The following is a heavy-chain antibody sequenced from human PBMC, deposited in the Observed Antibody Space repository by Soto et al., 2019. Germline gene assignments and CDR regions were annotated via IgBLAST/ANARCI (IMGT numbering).Heavy chain of an antibody. CDR1: GYTVTSYY. J-gene: IGHJ4*02. V-gene: IGHV1-46*01. D-gene: IGHD2-2*02. Sequence: QIQLVQSGAEVKKPGASVKVSCKASGYTVTSYYMHWVRQAPGQGLEWMGIINPSGGSTTYAQKFQGRLNMTRDTSTSTVYMELSSLRSEDTAMYYCARTPGYTDRNYFDYWGQGTLVTVSS. CDR3: ARTPGYTDRNYFDY. CDR2: INPSGGST.